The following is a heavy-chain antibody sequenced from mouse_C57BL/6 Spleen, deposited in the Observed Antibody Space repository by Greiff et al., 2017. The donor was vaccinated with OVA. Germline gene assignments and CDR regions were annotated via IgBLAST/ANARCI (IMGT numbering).Heavy chain of an antibody. CDR3: ARDYDWGYYAMDY. Sequence: VQLKESGPGLVKPSQSLSLTCSATGYSITSGYYWNWIRQFPGNKLEWMGYISYDGSNNYNPSLKNRISITRDTSKNQFFLKLNSVTTEDTATYYCARDYDWGYYAMDYWGQGTSVTVSS. V-gene: IGHV3-6*01. CDR2: ISYDGSN. J-gene: IGHJ4*01. CDR1: GYSITSGYY. D-gene: IGHD2-12*01.